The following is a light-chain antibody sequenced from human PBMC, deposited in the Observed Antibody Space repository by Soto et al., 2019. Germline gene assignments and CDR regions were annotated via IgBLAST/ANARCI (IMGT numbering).Light chain of an antibody. J-gene: IGLJ3*02. CDR3: QSYDNSLSGSWV. Sequence: QSVLIQPRSVSGSPGQSVTISCTGASSDVGGYNYVSWYQQHPGKAPKLMIYDVSKRPSGVPDRFSGSKSGNTASLTISGLQTEDEADYYCQSYDNSLSGSWVFGGGTKLTVL. CDR2: DVS. CDR1: SSDVGGYNY. V-gene: IGLV2-11*01.